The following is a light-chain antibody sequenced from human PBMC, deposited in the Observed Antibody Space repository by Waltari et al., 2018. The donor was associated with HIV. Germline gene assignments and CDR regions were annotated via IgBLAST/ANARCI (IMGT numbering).Light chain of an antibody. CDR3: QSPDSGTYVV. V-gene: IGLV3-25*03. Sequence: SYALTQPPSVSVSPGQTARITCSGAAFPKQYAYWYQQKPGQAPVLVIYQDSERPSGIPERFSGSSSGTTVTLTISGVQAEDEADYYCQSPDSGTYVVFGGGTKLTVL. J-gene: IGLJ2*01. CDR2: QDS. CDR1: AFPKQY.